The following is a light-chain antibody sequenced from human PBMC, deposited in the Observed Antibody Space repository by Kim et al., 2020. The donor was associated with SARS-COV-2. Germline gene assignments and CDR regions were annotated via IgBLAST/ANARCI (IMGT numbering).Light chain of an antibody. CDR3: CSHAGTYVV. CDR1: SSDVGGYNH. V-gene: IGLV2-11*03. J-gene: IGLJ2*01. Sequence: PGQSVTISCTGTSSDVGGYNHVSWYQQHPGKVPKLMIYDVTTRPSGVPDRFSGSKSGNTASLTISGLQAEDEADYYCCSHAGTYVVFGGGTKMTVL. CDR2: DVT.